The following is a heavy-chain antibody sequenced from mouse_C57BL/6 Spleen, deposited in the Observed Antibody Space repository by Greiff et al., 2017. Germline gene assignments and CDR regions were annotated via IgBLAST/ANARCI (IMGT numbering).Heavy chain of an antibody. V-gene: IGHV5-17*01. CDR2: ISSGSSTI. Sequence: EVQLKESGGGLVKPGGSLKLSCAASGFTFSDYGMHWVRQAPEKGLEWVAYISSGSSTIYYADTVKGRFTISRDNAKNTLFLQMTSLRSEDTAMYYCARGSDYYAMDYWGQGTSVTVSS. CDR1: GFTFSDYG. J-gene: IGHJ4*01. CDR3: ARGSDYYAMDY.